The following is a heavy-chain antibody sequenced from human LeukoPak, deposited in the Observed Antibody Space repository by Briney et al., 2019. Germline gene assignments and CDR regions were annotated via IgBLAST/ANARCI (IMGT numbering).Heavy chain of an antibody. CDR2: IYPGDSDT. CDR3: ARQERESSGWFDY. J-gene: IGHJ4*02. V-gene: IGHV5-51*01. Sequence: GESLKISCKGSGHSFTSYWIGWVRQMPGKGLDWMGIIYPGDSDTRYSPSFQGQVTISADKSVSTAYLQWSSLKASDTAMYYCARQERESSGWFDYWGQGTLVTVSS. D-gene: IGHD6-19*01. CDR1: GHSFTSYW.